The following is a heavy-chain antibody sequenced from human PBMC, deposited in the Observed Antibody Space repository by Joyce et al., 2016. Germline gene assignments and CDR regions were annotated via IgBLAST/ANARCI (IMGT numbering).Heavy chain of an antibody. D-gene: IGHD6-13*01. V-gene: IGHV3-30*03. CDR3: ARALGWDSNSCHDY. J-gene: IGHJ4*02. CDR2: ISYDGSNK. CDR1: GFTFSNYG. Sequence: QVQLVESGGGVVPPGRSLILSCAASGFTFSNYGMHWVRQAPGKGVEWVAVISYDGSNKYYVDSVKGRFTISRDNSKNTLYLQMNSLRPEDTAVYYCARALGWDSNSCHDYWGQGTLVTVSS.